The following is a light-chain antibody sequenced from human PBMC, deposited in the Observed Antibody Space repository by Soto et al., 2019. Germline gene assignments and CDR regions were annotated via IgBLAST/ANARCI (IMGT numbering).Light chain of an antibody. CDR3: SSYTSTSTLYV. CDR1: SSDIGGYNY. CDR2: DVS. J-gene: IGLJ1*01. Sequence: QSALTQPASVSGSPGQSITISCTGTSSDIGGYNYVSWYQQLPGKVTKLIIYDVSDRPSGVSDRFSGSKSGNAASLTISGLQAEDEADYYCSSYTSTSTLYVFATGTKVTVL. V-gene: IGLV2-14*03.